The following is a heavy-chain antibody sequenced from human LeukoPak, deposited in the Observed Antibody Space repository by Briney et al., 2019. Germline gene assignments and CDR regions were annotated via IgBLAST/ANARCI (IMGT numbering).Heavy chain of an antibody. CDR1: GYTFTSYG. CDR3: ARGAAAGNGGGHIDY. Sequence: GASVRVSCTASGYTFTSYGISWVRQAPGQGLEWMGWISAYNGNTNYAQKLQGRVTMTTDTSTSTAYMELRSLRSDDTAVYYCARGAAAGNGGGHIDYWGQGTLVTVSS. J-gene: IGHJ4*02. D-gene: IGHD6-13*01. CDR2: ISAYNGNT. V-gene: IGHV1-18*01.